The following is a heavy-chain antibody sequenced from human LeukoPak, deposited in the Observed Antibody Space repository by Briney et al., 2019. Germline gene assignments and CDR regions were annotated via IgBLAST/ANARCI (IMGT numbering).Heavy chain of an antibody. D-gene: IGHD5-24*01. Sequence: SETLSLTCTVSGGSIRTSDYYWGWIRQPPGKGLEWIGSFYFSGSTHYNPSLKSRVTTSEDTSENQFSLKLTSVTAADTAVYYCARHHGGHQRWLQGFDLWGQGTLVTVSS. CDR2: FYFSGST. J-gene: IGHJ4*02. CDR3: ARHHGGHQRWLQGFDL. CDR1: GGSIRTSDYY. V-gene: IGHV4-39*01.